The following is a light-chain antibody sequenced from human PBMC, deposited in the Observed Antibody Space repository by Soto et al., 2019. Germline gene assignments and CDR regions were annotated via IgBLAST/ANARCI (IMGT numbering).Light chain of an antibody. CDR3: SSYTSISPLV. CDR1: SSDVGGYNY. V-gene: IGLV2-14*01. Sequence: QSALTQPASVSGSPGQSITISCTGTSSDVGGYNYVSWYQQHPGKAPKLMIYEVSNRPSGVSNRFSGSKSGNTASLTISGLQAEDEADYYCSSYTSISPLVFGTGTKLTVL. J-gene: IGLJ1*01. CDR2: EVS.